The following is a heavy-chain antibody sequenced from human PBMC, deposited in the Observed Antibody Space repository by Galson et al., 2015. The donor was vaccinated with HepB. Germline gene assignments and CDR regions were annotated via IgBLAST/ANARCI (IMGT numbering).Heavy chain of an antibody. CDR2: ISPYNGNT. CDR3: AKSTVTTLWGFWYFDL. Sequence: SVKVSCKASGYSFINFGISWVRQAPGQGLEWLGWISPYNGNTNFAQKFQDRVTLTTDTSTNTAYMELRSLRSDDTAVYYCAKSTVTTLWGFWYFDLWGHGSLLTVSS. J-gene: IGHJ2*01. D-gene: IGHD4-17*01. V-gene: IGHV1-18*01. CDR1: GYSFINFG.